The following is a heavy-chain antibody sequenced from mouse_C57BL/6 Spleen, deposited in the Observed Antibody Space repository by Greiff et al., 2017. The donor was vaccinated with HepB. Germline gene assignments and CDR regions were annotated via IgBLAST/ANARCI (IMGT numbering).Heavy chain of an antibody. V-gene: IGHV10-1*01. D-gene: IGHD1-1*01. CDR1: GFSFNTYA. Sequence: EVQLVESGGGLVQPKGSLKLSCAASGFSFNTYAMNWVRQAPGKGLEWVARIRSKSNNYATYYAESVKDRFTISRDDSESMLYLQMNNLKTEDTAMYYCVKSTHHYYGSSYWYFDVWGTGTTVTVSS. J-gene: IGHJ1*03. CDR2: IRSKSNNYAT. CDR3: VKSTHHYYGSSYWYFDV.